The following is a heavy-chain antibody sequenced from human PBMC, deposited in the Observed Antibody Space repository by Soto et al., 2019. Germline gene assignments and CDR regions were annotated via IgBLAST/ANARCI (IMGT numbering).Heavy chain of an antibody. Sequence: GGSLRLSCAASGFTFSSYAMHWVRQAPGKGLEWVAVISYDGSNKYYADSVKGRFTISRDNSKNRLYRQMNSLRAADTMNSLRAEDTAVYYCAKGYDDYGVFYYYYGMDVWGQGTTVTVSS. D-gene: IGHD4-17*01. V-gene: IGHV3-30*03. CDR1: GFTFSSYA. J-gene: IGHJ6*02. CDR2: ISYDGSNK. CDR3: AEDTAVYYCAKGYDDYGVFYYYYGMDV.